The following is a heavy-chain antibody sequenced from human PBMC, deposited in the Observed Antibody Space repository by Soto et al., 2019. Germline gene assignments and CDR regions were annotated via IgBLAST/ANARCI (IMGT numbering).Heavy chain of an antibody. CDR2: ISGSGDGT. CDR3: AKVGGYCTNGVCYGFDI. D-gene: IGHD2-8*01. Sequence: EVQLLESGGGLVQRGGSLRLSCEASGFSFSRYDMNWVRQAPGKGLQWVSTISGSGDGTYYADSVKGRFTISRDNSKNTLYLQMNSLRAEDTAVYYCAKVGGYCTNGVCYGFDIWGQGTMVTVST. CDR1: GFSFSRYD. V-gene: IGHV3-23*01. J-gene: IGHJ3*02.